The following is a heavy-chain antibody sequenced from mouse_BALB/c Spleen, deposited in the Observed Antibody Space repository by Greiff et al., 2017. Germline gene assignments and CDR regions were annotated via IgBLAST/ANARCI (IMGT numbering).Heavy chain of an antibody. CDR3: ASPATGAMDY. J-gene: IGHJ4*01. CDR2: ISDGGSYT. CDR1: GFTFSDYY. D-gene: IGHD1-2*01. V-gene: IGHV5-4*02. Sequence: EVQGVESGGGLVKPGGSLKLSCAASGFTFSDYYMYWVRQTPEKRLEWVATISDGGSYTYYPDSVKGRFTISRDNAKNNLYLQMSSLKSEDTAMYYCASPATGAMDYWGQGTSVTVAS.